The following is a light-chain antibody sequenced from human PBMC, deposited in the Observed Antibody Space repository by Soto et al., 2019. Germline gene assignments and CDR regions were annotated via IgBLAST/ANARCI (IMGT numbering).Light chain of an antibody. CDR1: QSISPW. V-gene: IGKV1-5*03. CDR2: KAS. Sequence: DLQMTQSPSTLSASVGDRVTITCRASQSISPWLAWYQQKPGKAPILLIYKASNLESGVPSRFSGSGSGTEFTLTISSLQPDDGATYYCQHYNSYPWTFGQGTKVEIK. CDR3: QHYNSYPWT. J-gene: IGKJ1*01.